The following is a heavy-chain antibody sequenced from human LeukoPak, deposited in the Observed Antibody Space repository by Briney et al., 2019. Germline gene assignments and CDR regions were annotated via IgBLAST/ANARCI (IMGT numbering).Heavy chain of an antibody. CDR1: GGSINSANYY. CDR3: ARVRSTGVNYRGLFDP. Sequence: SETLSLTCTVSGGSINSANYYWSWIRQNPGRGLEWIGYMDYSGNTYYNPALTSRVTISLATSKDHFSLKLSSVTAADTAIYYCARVRSTGVNYRGLFDPWGHGALVTVSS. J-gene: IGHJ5*02. CDR2: MDYSGNT. V-gene: IGHV4-31*03. D-gene: IGHD2-8*02.